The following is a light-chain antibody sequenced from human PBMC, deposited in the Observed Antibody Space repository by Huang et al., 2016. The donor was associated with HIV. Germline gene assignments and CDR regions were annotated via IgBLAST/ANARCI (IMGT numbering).Light chain of an antibody. Sequence: DVQMTQSPSSLSASVGDRVTLTCRTSQNINTYLNWYQQKPGKAPKLLIYGASSLQSGVPSRCSGSGSGTDFTLTISSLQPEDFATYFCQQSLISPPAFGPGTRVDFK. CDR1: QNINTY. CDR2: GAS. J-gene: IGKJ3*01. V-gene: IGKV1-39*01. CDR3: QQSLISPPA.